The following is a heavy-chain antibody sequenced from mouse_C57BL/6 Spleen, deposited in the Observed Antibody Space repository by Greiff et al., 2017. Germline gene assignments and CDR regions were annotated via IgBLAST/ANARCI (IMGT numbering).Heavy chain of an antibody. D-gene: IGHD1-1*01. CDR1: GFTFSNYW. CDR3: TGGRVLRSNWYFDV. J-gene: IGHJ1*03. V-gene: IGHV6-3*01. CDR2: IRLKSDNYAT. Sequence: EVQGVESGGGLVQPGGSMKLSCVASGFTFSNYWMNWVRQSPEKGLEWVAQIRLKSDNYATHYAESVKGRFTISRDDSKSSVYLQMNNLRAEDTGIYYCTGGRVLRSNWYFDVWGTGTTVTVSS.